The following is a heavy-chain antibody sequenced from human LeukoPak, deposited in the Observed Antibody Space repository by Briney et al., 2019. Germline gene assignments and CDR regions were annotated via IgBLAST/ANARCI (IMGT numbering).Heavy chain of an antibody. CDR1: GGSISSGVYS. CDR2: IYHSGST. V-gene: IGHV4-30-2*01. D-gene: IGHD3-3*01. Sequence: SQTLSLTCAVSGGSISSGVYSWSWIRQPPGKGLEWIGYIYHSGSTYYNPSLKSRVTISVDRSKNQFSLKLSSVTAADTAVYYCARETYYDFWSGWFDPWGQGTLVTVSS. CDR3: ARETYYDFWSGWFDP. J-gene: IGHJ5*02.